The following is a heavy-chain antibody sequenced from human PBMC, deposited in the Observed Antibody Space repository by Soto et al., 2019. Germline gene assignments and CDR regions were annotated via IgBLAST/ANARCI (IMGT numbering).Heavy chain of an antibody. CDR2: VYNSGST. CDR3: ARYRREAVAGYTLDN. CDR1: GGSISSNY. D-gene: IGHD6-13*01. J-gene: IGHJ4*02. V-gene: IGHV4-59*01. Sequence: SETLSLTCTVSGGSISSNYWTWIRQPPGKGLAWIGYVYNSGSTNYNPSLKSRVTISEDTSKSQFSLKVNSMTAADTAVYYCARYRREAVAGYTLDNWGQGILVT.